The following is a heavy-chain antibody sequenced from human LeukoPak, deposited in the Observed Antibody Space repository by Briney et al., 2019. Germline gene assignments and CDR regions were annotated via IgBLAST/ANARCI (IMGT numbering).Heavy chain of an antibody. D-gene: IGHD4-23*01. CDR1: GGSINNNY. Sequence: SETLSLTCTVSGGSINNNYWSWIRQPPGKGLEWIGYIYYSGTTDYNPSLKSRVTISVDTSKNQFSLRLTPVTAADTAVYHCARGANDHGGMFFGLWGQGTLVAVSS. CDR2: IYYSGTT. J-gene: IGHJ4*02. CDR3: ARGANDHGGMFFGL. V-gene: IGHV4-59*12.